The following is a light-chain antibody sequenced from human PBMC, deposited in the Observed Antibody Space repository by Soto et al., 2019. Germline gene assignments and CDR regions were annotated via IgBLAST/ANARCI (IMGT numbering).Light chain of an antibody. CDR2: GAS. CDR1: QKISSTV. CDR3: QQCGGSPT. Sequence: EIVLTQSPGILSLSPGERASLSCRASQKISSTVLAWYLQKPGQAPRLLISGASSKSTGIPDRFSGSGSGTDFTLTISRLEPEDFTMYYCQQCGGSPTFGQGTKVDIK. J-gene: IGKJ1*01. V-gene: IGKV3-20*01.